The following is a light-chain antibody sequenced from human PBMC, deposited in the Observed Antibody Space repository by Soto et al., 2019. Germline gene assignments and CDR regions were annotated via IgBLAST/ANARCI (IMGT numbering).Light chain of an antibody. CDR1: QTIRSNY. CDR3: QQYGSSPWT. Sequence: ETVLTQSPGTLSLSPGERATLSCRASQTIRSNYFAWYRQTPGQAPRLLIYGASNRATGIAARFSGSGSGTEFTLSISRLEPEDFALYYCQQYGSSPWTFGQGTKVEIK. J-gene: IGKJ1*01. CDR2: GAS. V-gene: IGKV3-20*01.